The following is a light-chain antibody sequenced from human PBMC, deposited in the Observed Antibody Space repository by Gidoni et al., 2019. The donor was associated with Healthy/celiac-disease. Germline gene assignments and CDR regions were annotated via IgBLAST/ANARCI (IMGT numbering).Light chain of an antibody. V-gene: IGKV1-5*01. CDR2: DAS. Sequence: DRQMTKSPSTLSASVDDRVTITCRASQSMSSWLSWYQQKPGKAPKLLIYDASILESGVPSRFSGSGSGTEFTLTISSLQPDDFATYYCQQYNSYPWTFGQGTKVEIK. J-gene: IGKJ1*01. CDR3: QQYNSYPWT. CDR1: QSMSSW.